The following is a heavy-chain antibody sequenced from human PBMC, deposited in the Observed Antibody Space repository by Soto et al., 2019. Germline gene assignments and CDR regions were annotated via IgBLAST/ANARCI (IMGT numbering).Heavy chain of an antibody. V-gene: IGHV3-15*01. D-gene: IGHD2-21*02. CDR1: GFTFSNAW. CDR2: IKSKTDGGTT. Sequence: PGGSLRLSCAASGFTFSNAWMSWVRQAPGKGLEWVGRIKSKTDGGTTDYAAPVKGRFTISRDDSKNTLYLQMNSLKTEDTAVYYCTPGVTSYYYYYYGMDVWGQGTTVTVSS. CDR3: TPGVTSYYYYYYGMDV. J-gene: IGHJ6*02.